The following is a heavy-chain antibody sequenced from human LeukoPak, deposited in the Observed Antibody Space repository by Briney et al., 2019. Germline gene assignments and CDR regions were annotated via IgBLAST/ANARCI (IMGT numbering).Heavy chain of an antibody. D-gene: IGHD2-2*01. V-gene: IGHV4-39*01. Sequence: SETLSLTCSVSGGSISSSSFYWGWIRQPPGKGLEWIGSIYYSGSTYHNPSLKSRVTISVDTSKNQLSLKLSSVTAADTAVYYCARHYRSTWYMDVWGKGTTVTISS. CDR2: IYYSGST. CDR3: ARHYRSTWYMDV. CDR1: GGSISSSSFY. J-gene: IGHJ6*03.